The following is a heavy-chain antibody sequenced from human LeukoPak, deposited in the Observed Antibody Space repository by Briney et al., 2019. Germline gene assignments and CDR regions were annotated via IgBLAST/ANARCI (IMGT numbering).Heavy chain of an antibody. CDR2: INHSGST. Sequence: SETLSLTCAVYGGSFSGYYWRWIRQPPGKGLEWIGEINHSGSTNYNPSLKSRVTISVDTSKNQFSLKLSSVTAADTAVYYCARDNYYDSSGYSAPFDYWGQGTLVTVSS. J-gene: IGHJ4*02. CDR3: ARDNYYDSSGYSAPFDY. V-gene: IGHV4-34*01. D-gene: IGHD3-22*01. CDR1: GGSFSGYY.